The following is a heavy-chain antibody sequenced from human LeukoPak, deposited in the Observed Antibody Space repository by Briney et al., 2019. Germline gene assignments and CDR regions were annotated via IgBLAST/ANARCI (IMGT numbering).Heavy chain of an antibody. V-gene: IGHV4-34*01. CDR2: INHSGST. D-gene: IGHD3-9*01. CDR3: ARGSPSDILTGYYTSPSYYFDY. J-gene: IGHJ4*02. CDR1: GGSFSGYY. Sequence: SETLSLTCADYGGSFSGYYWSWIRQPPGKGLEWIGEINHSGSTNYNPSLKSRVTISVDTSKNQFSLKLSSVTAADTAVYYCARGSPSDILTGYYTSPSYYFDYWGQGTLVTVSS.